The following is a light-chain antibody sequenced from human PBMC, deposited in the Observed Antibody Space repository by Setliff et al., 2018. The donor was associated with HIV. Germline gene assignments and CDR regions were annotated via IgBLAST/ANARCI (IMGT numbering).Light chain of an antibody. CDR3: QAWDSSTAAYV. V-gene: IGLV3-1*01. CDR1: KLGDKY. CDR2: QDD. Sequence: YELTQPTSVSVSPGQTASITCSGDKLGDKYACWYQQKPGQSPVVVVYQDDKLPSGIPERFSGSNSGNTATLTISGTQAMDEADYYCQAWDSSTAAYVFGTGTKVTVL. J-gene: IGLJ1*01.